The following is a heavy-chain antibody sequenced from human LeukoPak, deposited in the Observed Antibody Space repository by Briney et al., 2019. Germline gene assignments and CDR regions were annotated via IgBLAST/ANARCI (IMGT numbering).Heavy chain of an antibody. CDR3: ARATSSPLVRGVIIAPPFFDP. V-gene: IGHV4-31*11. CDR1: GDSISSGPYY. D-gene: IGHD3-10*01. J-gene: IGHJ5*02. Sequence: SETLSLTCAVSGDSISSGPYYWTWIRQHPGKGLEWIGYIYYSGSTYYNPSLKSRVTISIDTSKNHFSLKLRSVTAADTAVYYCARATSSPLVRGVIIAPPFFDPWGQGTLVTVSS. CDR2: IYYSGST.